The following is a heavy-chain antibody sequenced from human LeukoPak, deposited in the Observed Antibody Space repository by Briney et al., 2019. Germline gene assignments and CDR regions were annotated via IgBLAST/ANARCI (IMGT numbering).Heavy chain of an antibody. CDR1: GGSITSTYY. J-gene: IGHJ4*02. CDR3: AREGGPYRPLDY. CDR2: VNLQGGT. Sequence: SGTLSLTCGVSGGSITSTYYWTWVRQPPGKGLEWIGEVNLQGGTNYNPSLMGRVAISVDMSENHISPQLTSVTAADTAVYYCAREGGPYRPLDYSGQGTLVTVSS. V-gene: IGHV4-4*02.